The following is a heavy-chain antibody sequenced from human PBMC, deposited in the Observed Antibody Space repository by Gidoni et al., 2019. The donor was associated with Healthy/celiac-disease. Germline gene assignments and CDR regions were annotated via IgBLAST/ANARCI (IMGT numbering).Heavy chain of an antibody. J-gene: IGHJ4*02. CDR3: ARGVVGANYFDY. Sequence: QVQLQHWGAGLLKPSEPLSLTSLVYGGSFSGYYWSWIRRPPGKGLEWIGEINHSGSTNYNPSLKSRVTISVDTSKNQFSLKLSSVTAADTAVYYCARGVVGANYFDYWGQGTLVTVSS. CDR2: INHSGST. D-gene: IGHD1-26*01. V-gene: IGHV4-34*01. CDR1: GGSFSGYY.